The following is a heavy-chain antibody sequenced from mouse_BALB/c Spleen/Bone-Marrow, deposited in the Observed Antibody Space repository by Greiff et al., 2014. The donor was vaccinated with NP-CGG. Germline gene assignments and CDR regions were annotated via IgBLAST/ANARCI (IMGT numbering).Heavy chain of an antibody. J-gene: IGHJ3*01. CDR2: ISPGDGDP. CDR1: GYTFTSYW. V-gene: IGHV1-87*01. CDR3: ARGDYDYDDWFAD. Sequence: VQLQQSGAELARPGASVKLSCKASGYTFTSYWMQWVQQRPGQGLEWIGAISPGDGDPRYTQKFKGKATLTADKSSSTAYMQLSSLASEDSAVYYCARGDYDYDDWFADWGRGTLVTVSA. D-gene: IGHD2-4*01.